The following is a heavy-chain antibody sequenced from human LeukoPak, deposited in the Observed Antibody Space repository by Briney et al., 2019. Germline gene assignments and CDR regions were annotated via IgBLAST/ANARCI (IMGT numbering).Heavy chain of an antibody. CDR2: IIPILGIA. J-gene: IGHJ4*02. CDR3: ARDQYDFWSGYSDY. V-gene: IGHV1-69*04. D-gene: IGHD3-3*01. CDR1: GYTFTSYY. Sequence: SVKVSCKASGYTFTSYYMHWVRQAPGQGLEWMGRIIPILGIANYAQKFQGRVTITADKSTSTAYMELSSLRSEDTAVYYCARDQYDFWSGYSDYWGQGTLVTVSS.